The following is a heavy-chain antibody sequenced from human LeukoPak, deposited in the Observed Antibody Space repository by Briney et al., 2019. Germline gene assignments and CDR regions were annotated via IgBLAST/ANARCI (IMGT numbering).Heavy chain of an antibody. J-gene: IGHJ4*02. D-gene: IGHD4-23*01. CDR2: IYTTGST. CDR1: GASMNSGSYY. CDR3: VRDRGYGGNSGPFDY. Sequence: SETLSLTCTVSGASMNSGSYYWTWIRRPAGKGLEWIGRIYTTGSTNYNPSLKSRVTISLDMSKNQFSLRLSSVTAADTAVYYCVRDRGYGGNSGPFDYWGQGTLVTVSS. V-gene: IGHV4-61*02.